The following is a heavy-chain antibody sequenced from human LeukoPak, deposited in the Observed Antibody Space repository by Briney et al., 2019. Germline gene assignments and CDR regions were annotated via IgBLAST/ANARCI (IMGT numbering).Heavy chain of an antibody. V-gene: IGHV4-59*01. CDR3: AKGAEGSMIRGVYYFDY. CDR2: VYHSGST. CDR1: GDSITSYY. Sequence: SETLSLTCTVSGDSITSYYWSWIRQSPGKGLDWIGNVYHSGSTNYNPSLKSRVTISLDMSKSQFSLKLSSVTAADTAVYYCAKGAEGSMIRGVYYFDYWGQGTLVTVSS. D-gene: IGHD3-10*01. J-gene: IGHJ4*02.